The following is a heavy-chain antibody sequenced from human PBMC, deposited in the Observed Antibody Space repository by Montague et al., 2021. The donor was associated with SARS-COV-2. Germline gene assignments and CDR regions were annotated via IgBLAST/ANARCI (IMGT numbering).Heavy chain of an antibody. CDR2: ISSSGSTI. D-gene: IGHD3-22*01. V-gene: IGHV3-48*03. Sequence: SLRLSCAASGFTFSSYEMHWVRQAPGKGLEWVSYISSSGSTIYYADSVKGRFTISRDNAKNSLYLQMNSLSAEDTAVYYCARDGGSRCDSSGYCPYCYYGMDVWGQGTTVTVSS. CDR1: GFTFSSYE. J-gene: IGHJ6*02. CDR3: ARDGGSRCDSSGYCPYCYYGMDV.